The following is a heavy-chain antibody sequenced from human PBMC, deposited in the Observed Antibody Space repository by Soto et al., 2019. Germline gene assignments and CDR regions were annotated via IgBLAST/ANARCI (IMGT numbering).Heavy chain of an antibody. D-gene: IGHD3-10*01. CDR3: ARVGYGSGSYHFDY. CDR1: GFTFSSCW. V-gene: IGHV3-74*01. CDR2: INSDGSTT. Sequence: EVQLVESGGGLVKPGGSLRLSCAASGFTFSSCWMHWVRQAPGKGLVWVSRINSDGSTTSYTDSVKGRFTISRDNAKNTLYRQMNSLRAEDTAVYYCARVGYGSGSYHFDYWGQGTLVTVSS. J-gene: IGHJ4*02.